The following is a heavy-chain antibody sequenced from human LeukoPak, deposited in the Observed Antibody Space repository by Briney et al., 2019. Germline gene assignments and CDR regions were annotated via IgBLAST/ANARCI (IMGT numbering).Heavy chain of an antibody. D-gene: IGHD3-9*01. CDR2: INTNTGNP. CDR3: ARDPQYHDILTGYYYYYMDV. J-gene: IGHJ6*03. Sequence: ASVKVSCKASGYTFTTNAMTWVRQAPGQGLEWMGWINTNTGNPTYAQGFIGRFVFSLDTSVSTAYLQISSLKAEDTAVYYCARDPQYHDILTGYYYYYMDVWGKGTTVTVSS. CDR1: GYTFTTNA. V-gene: IGHV7-4-1*02.